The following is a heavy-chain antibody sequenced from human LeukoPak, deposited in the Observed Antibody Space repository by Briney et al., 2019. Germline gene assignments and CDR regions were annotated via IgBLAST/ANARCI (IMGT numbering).Heavy chain of an antibody. Sequence: GGSLRLSCAASGFTFSSYAMSWVRQAPGKGLEWVSGISTSGGGGSTYYANSVKGRFTISRDNSKNTLYLQMNSLRAEDTTVYYCARDLVTMMGDYYGMDVWGQGTTVTVSS. J-gene: IGHJ6*02. D-gene: IGHD3-22*01. CDR3: ARDLVTMMGDYYGMDV. CDR2: ISTSGGGGST. V-gene: IGHV3-23*01. CDR1: GFTFSSYA.